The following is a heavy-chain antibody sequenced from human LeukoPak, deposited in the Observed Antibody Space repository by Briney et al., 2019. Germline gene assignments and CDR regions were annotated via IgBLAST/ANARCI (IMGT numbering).Heavy chain of an antibody. D-gene: IGHD2-2*01. Sequence: SETLSLTCTVSGGSISSSSYYWGSIRQPPGKGLEWIGRIYTSGSTNYNPSLKSQVTMSVDTSKNQFSLKLSSVTAADTAVYYCAREAIPIVVVPAATKLNWFDPWGQGTLVTVSS. V-gene: IGHV4-39*07. CDR3: AREAIPIVVVPAATKLNWFDP. CDR1: GGSISSSSYY. J-gene: IGHJ5*02. CDR2: IYTSGST.